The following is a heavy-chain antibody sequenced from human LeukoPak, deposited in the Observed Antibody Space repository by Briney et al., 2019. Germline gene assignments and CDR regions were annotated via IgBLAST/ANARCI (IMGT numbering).Heavy chain of an antibody. Sequence: GGSLRLSCAASGFTFRRFSMNWVRQAPGKGLEWVSAISSSGTYMYYADSVKGRFTISRDNSKNTLYLQMNSLRAEDTAVYYCAKEGRIAVALFDPWGQGTLVTVSS. J-gene: IGHJ5*02. CDR3: AKEGRIAVALFDP. V-gene: IGHV3-21*04. D-gene: IGHD6-19*01. CDR1: GFTFRRFS. CDR2: ISSSGTYM.